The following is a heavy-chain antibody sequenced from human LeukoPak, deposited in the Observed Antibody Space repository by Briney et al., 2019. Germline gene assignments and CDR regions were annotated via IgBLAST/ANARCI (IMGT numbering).Heavy chain of an antibody. CDR2: INPKSGGT. CDR3: ARDKLRYFDY. Sequence: ASVKVSCKASGYTFTDYYMHWVRQAPGQGLEWMGWINPKSGGTNYQGRVTMTRDTSIGTAYMELSRLRSDDTAMYYCARDKLRYFDYWGQGTLVTVSS. V-gene: IGHV1-2*02. J-gene: IGHJ4*02. CDR1: GYTFTDYY. D-gene: IGHD3-10*01.